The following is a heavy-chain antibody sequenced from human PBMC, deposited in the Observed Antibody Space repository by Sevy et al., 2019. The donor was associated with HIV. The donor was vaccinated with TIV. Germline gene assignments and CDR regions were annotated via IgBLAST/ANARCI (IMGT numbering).Heavy chain of an antibody. CDR3: ARDRSGTTGAYYYYGMDV. CDR1: GFTVSSNY. D-gene: IGHD1-7*01. Sequence: GGSLRLSCAASGFTVSSNYMSWVRQAPGKGLEWVSVIYSGGSTYYADSVKGRFTISRDKSKNTLYLQMNSLRAEDTAVYYCARDRSGTTGAYYYYGMDVWGQGTTVTVSS. CDR2: IYSGGST. V-gene: IGHV3-53*01. J-gene: IGHJ6*02.